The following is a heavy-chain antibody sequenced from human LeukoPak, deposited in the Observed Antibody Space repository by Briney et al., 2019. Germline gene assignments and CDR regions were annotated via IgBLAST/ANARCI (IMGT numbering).Heavy chain of an antibody. V-gene: IGHV3-30*02. CDR2: IRYDGSNK. CDR1: GFTFSSYG. CDR3: AKVSEQQLEGIYYYYYYYMDV. Sequence: GGSLRLSCAASGFTFSSYGMHWVRQAPGKGLEWVAFIRYDGSNKYYADSVKGRFTISRDNSKNTLYLQMNSLRAEDTAVYYCAKVSEQQLEGIYYYYYYYMDVWGKGTTVTVSS. D-gene: IGHD6-13*01. J-gene: IGHJ6*03.